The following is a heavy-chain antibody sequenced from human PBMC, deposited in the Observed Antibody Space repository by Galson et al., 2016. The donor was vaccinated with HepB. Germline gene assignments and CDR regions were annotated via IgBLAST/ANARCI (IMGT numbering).Heavy chain of an antibody. CDR2: IYPGDSDT. CDR3: ARRGIAVAGRGGIDY. CDR1: AYSFTSYW. D-gene: IGHD6-19*01. V-gene: IGHV5-51*01. Sequence: QSGAEVKKPGESLRISCEGSAYSFTSYWIGWVRQMPGKGLEWMAMIYPGDSDTRYSPSFQGQVTISADKSISTAYLQWSSLKASDTAMYYCARRGIAVAGRGGIDYWGQGTLVTVSS. J-gene: IGHJ4*02.